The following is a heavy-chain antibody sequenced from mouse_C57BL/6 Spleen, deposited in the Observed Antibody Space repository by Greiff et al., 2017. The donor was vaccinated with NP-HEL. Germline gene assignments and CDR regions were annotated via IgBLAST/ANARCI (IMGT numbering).Heavy chain of an antibody. CDR1: GFTFSSYA. CDR2: ISDGGSYT. CDR3: ARDRGYFDV. D-gene: IGHD3-1*01. V-gene: IGHV5-4*01. Sequence: GQRVESGGGLVKPGGSLKLSCAASGFTFSSYAMSWVRQTPEKRLEWVATISDGGSYTYYPDNVKGRFTISRDNAKNNLYLQMSHLKSEDTAMYYCARDRGYFDVWGTGTTVTVSS. J-gene: IGHJ1*03.